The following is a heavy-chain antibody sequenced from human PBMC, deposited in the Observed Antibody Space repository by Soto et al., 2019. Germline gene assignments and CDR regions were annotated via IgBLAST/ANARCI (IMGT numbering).Heavy chain of an antibody. CDR2: ISGSGGST. D-gene: IGHD2-2*01. V-gene: IGHV3-23*01. CDR1: GFTFSSYA. Sequence: EVQLLESGGGLVQHGGSLRLSCAASGFTFSSYAMSWVRQAPGKGLEWVTAISGSGGSTYYADSVKGRFTISRDNSKNTLYLQMNSLRAEETAVYYCAKPSLGSSDLTNHYWGQGTLVNVSS. J-gene: IGHJ4*02. CDR3: AKPSLGSSDLTNHY.